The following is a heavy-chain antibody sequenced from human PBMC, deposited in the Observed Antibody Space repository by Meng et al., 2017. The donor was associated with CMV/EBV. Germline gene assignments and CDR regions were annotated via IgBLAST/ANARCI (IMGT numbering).Heavy chain of an antibody. V-gene: IGHV3-48*04. CDR3: ARGGFLEWLTHYYYYGMDV. J-gene: IGHJ6*02. Sequence: GGSLRLSCAASGFTFSSYSMNWVRQAPGKGLEWVSYISSSSSTIYYADSVKGRFTISRDNAKNSLYLQMNSLRAEDTAVYYCARGGFLEWLTHYYYYGMDVWGQGTTVTVSS. CDR2: ISSSSSTI. CDR1: GFTFSSYS. D-gene: IGHD3-3*01.